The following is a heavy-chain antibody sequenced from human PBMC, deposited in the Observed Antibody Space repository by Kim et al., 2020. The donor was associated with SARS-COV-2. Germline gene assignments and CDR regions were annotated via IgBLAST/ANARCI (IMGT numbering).Heavy chain of an antibody. D-gene: IGHD4-4*01. V-gene: IGHV3-33*01. CDR3: AREGNYEEFDY. CDR2: K. Sequence: KYNVHSVKGQFTISRNNSKNTLYLQMNSLGAEDTAVYYCAREGNYEEFDYWGQGTLVTVSS. J-gene: IGHJ4*02.